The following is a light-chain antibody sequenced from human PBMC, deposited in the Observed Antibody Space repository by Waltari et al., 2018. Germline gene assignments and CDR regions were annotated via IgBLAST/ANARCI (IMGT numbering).Light chain of an antibody. V-gene: IGLV2-14*01. CDR2: EVS. Sequence: QSALTQPASVSGSPGQSITISCTGTSSDVGGYNYVSWYQQHPGKAPKLMIYEVSNLPSGVSNRFSGSKSGNTASLTSSGLQAEDEADYYCSSYTSSSTLAFGGGTKLTVL. CDR1: SSDVGGYNY. J-gene: IGLJ3*02. CDR3: SSYTSSSTLA.